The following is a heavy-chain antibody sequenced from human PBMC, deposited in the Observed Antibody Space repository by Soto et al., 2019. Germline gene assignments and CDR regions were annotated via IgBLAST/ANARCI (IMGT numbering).Heavy chain of an antibody. D-gene: IGHD4-17*01. J-gene: IGHJ4*02. CDR3: ARDLGNNYGSFAY. CDR2: ISYDGSNK. V-gene: IGHV3-30-3*01. Sequence: LRLSCVASGFTFINYAMNWVRQSPGKGLEWVAVISYDGSNKYYADSVKGRITISRDNSRNTLYLQMNNLRAEDTAMYYCARDLGNNYGSFAYWGQGTLVTVSS. CDR1: GFTFINYA.